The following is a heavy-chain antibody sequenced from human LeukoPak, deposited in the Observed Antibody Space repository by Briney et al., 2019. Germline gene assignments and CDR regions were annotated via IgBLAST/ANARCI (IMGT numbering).Heavy chain of an antibody. CDR1: GDSISSRTYY. CDR2: IYYSGST. D-gene: IGHD3-16*01. Sequence: PSETLSLTCTVSGDSISSRTYYWGWIRQPPGQGLEWIGSIYYSGSTFYNPSLKSRVTISIDTSKNQFSLKVMSVTAADTSVYYCARPPYVHPTDAFDIWGQGTMVTVSS. CDR3: ARPPYVHPTDAFDI. V-gene: IGHV4-39*01. J-gene: IGHJ3*02.